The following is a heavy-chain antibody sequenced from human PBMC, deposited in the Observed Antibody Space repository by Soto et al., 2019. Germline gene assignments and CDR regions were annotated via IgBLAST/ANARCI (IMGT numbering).Heavy chain of an antibody. V-gene: IGHV1-3*01. J-gene: IGHJ4*02. Sequence: ASVQVSCKASGYTFTSYAMHWVRQAPGQRLEWMGWINAGNGNTKYSQKFQGRVTMTRDTSTSTVYMELSSLRSEDTAVYYCARAQYGFYYDSSGYYNLDYWGQGTLVTVSS. D-gene: IGHD3-22*01. CDR1: GYTFTSYA. CDR2: INAGNGNT. CDR3: ARAQYGFYYDSSGYYNLDY.